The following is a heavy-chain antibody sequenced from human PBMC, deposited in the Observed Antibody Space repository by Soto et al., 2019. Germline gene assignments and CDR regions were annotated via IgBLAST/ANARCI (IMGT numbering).Heavy chain of an antibody. D-gene: IGHD6-19*01. CDR2: ISSSSSTI. CDR3: ATDPDSSACYGLDV. CDR1: GFTFSDYY. V-gene: IGHV3-11*01. J-gene: IGHJ6*02. Sequence: QVQLVESGGGLVKPGGSLRLSCAASGFTFSDYYMSWVRQAPGKGLECVSYISSSSSTIHYADSVKGRFTISRDNAKNSLYLQMNRLRADDTAVYYGATDPDSSACYGLDVWGQGTTVTVSS.